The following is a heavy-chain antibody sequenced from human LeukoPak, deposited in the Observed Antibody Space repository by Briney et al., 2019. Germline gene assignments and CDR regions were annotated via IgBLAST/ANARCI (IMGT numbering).Heavy chain of an antibody. V-gene: IGHV3-66*01. CDR3: AKDRPNYSKTPFDY. Sequence: GGSLRLSCAASGFTVSSNYMSWVRQAPGKGLEWVSVIYSGGSTYYADSVKGRFTISRDNSKNTLYLQMNSLRAEDTAVYYCAKDRPNYSKTPFDYWGQGTLVTVSS. CDR2: IYSGGST. CDR1: GFTVSSNY. J-gene: IGHJ4*02. D-gene: IGHD4-11*01.